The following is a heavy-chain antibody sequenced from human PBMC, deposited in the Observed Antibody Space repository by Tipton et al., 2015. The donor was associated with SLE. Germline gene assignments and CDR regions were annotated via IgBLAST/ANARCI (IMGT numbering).Heavy chain of an antibody. J-gene: IGHJ6*02. D-gene: IGHD4-23*01. V-gene: IGHV4-59*01. CDR2: IYSGSS. CDR3: AKGGLVITLGMDV. CDR1: GGSISTFF. Sequence: GLVKPSETLSLTCTVPGGSISTFFWSWIRQPPGKGLEWIGYIYSGSSYFNPSLRSRVSMSIDKSKNQFSLTMSSVTAADTAVYYCAKGGLVITLGMDVWGRGTTVAVSS.